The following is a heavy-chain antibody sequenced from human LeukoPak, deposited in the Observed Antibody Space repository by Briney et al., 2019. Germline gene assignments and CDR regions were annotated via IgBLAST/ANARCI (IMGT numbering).Heavy chain of an antibody. CDR3: APGSYQAY. CDR1: GFTVSSNY. Sequence: GGSLRLSCAASGFTVSSNYMSWVRQAPGKGLEWVSSISSSSSYIYYADSVKGRFTISRDNAKNSLYLQMNSLRAEDTAVYYCAPGSYQAYWGQGTLVTVSS. D-gene: IGHD3-10*01. J-gene: IGHJ4*02. V-gene: IGHV3-21*01. CDR2: ISSSSSYI.